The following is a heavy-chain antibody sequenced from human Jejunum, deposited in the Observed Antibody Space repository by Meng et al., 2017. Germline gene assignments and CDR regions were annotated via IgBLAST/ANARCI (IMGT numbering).Heavy chain of an antibody. CDR2: IYYSGIT. Sequence: QLQLQESGPGRVKPSETLSHTCTGSGASISSSSYSWGWIRQPPGKGLECIGSIYYSGITDYNPFLKSRVTMSVDKSKNQFSLEVDPVTAADTAMYYCATFDFSVGYGDWGQGILVTVSS. CDR3: ATFDFSVGYGD. V-gene: IGHV4-39*07. D-gene: IGHD3-3*01. J-gene: IGHJ4*02. CDR1: GASISSSSYS.